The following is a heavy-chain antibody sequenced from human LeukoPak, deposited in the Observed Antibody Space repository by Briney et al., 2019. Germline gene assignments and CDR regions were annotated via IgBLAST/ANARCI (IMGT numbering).Heavy chain of an antibody. CDR2: VYYTGST. J-gene: IGHJ4*02. Sequence: SETLSLTCTVSGGSISSNGYYWGWIRQPPGKGLEWIGSVYYTGSTYYNPSLKSRVTISVDTAKNHFSLSLSSVTAADTAVYYCASSTSGLYNGNDYWGQGTLVTVSS. CDR1: GGSISSNGYY. D-gene: IGHD6-19*01. V-gene: IGHV4-39*02. CDR3: ASSTSGLYNGNDY.